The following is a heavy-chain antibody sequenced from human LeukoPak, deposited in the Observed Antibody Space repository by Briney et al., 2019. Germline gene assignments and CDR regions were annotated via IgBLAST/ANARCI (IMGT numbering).Heavy chain of an antibody. Sequence: GGSLRLSCAVAGFTFSRYSMNWVSQAPRKGGEWVSSISSSSSYIYYADSVKGRFTISRDNAKNSLYLQMNSLRAEDTAVYYCARGVEVAVPFDYWGQGTLVTVSS. CDR1: GFTFSRYS. J-gene: IGHJ4*02. D-gene: IGHD6-19*01. CDR3: ARGVEVAVPFDY. CDR2: ISSSSSYI. V-gene: IGHV3-21*01.